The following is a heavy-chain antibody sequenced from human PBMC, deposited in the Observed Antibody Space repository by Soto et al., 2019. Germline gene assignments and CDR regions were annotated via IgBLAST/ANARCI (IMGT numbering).Heavy chain of an antibody. V-gene: IGHV3-9*01. CDR2: ISWNSGSI. J-gene: IGHJ3*02. CDR3: AKVEDAFDI. CDR1: GFTFDDYA. Sequence: GGSLRLSCAASGFTFDDYAMHWVRQAPGKGLEWVSGISWNSGSIGYADSVKGRFTISRDNAKNSLYLQMSSLRAEDTALYYCAKVEDAFDIWGQGTMVTVS.